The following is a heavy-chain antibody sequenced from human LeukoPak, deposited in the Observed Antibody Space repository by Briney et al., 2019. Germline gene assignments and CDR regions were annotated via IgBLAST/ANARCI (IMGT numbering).Heavy chain of an antibody. V-gene: IGHV4-34*01. CDR3: ASVIAPGGY. CDR2: INHSGST. J-gene: IGHJ4*02. Sequence: SETLSLTCTVSGGSISSYYWSWIRQPPGKGLEWIGEINHSGSTNYNPSLKSRVTISVDTSKNQFSLKLSSVTAADTAVYYCASVIAPGGYWGQGTLVTVSS. CDR1: GGSISSYY. D-gene: IGHD2-15*01.